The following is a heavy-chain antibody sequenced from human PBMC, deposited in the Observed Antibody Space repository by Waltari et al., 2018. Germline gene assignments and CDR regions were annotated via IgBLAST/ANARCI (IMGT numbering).Heavy chain of an antibody. D-gene: IGHD3-16*01. CDR2: IDPNTGGT. J-gene: IGHJ4*02. V-gene: IGHV1-2*02. CDR3: ARDLYDSRVPGDYFDY. Sequence: QVHLVQSGAEVRKPGASVKVSCKGSGYTFSGYYIQWLRQDPGQGLEWRGGIDPNTGGTKLAQKFQGRVTMTRDTSINTVYMELSSLGSDDTAIYYCARDLYDSRVPGDYFDYWGQGTLVTVSS. CDR1: GYTFSGYY.